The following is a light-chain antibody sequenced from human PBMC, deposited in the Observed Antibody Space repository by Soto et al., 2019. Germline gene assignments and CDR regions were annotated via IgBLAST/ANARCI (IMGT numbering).Light chain of an antibody. CDR1: SSDVGAYDY. CDR3: ISFAGSNNFPYV. Sequence: QSALTQPPSASGSPGQSVTISCTGTSSDVGAYDYVSWYQQHPGKAPKLMIYEINKRPSGVPDRFSGSKSGNTASLTVSGLQAEDEADYYCISFAGSNNFPYVFGTGTKVTVL. V-gene: IGLV2-8*01. J-gene: IGLJ1*01. CDR2: EIN.